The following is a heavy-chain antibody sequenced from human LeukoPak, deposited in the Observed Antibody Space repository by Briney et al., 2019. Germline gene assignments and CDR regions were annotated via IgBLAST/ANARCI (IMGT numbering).Heavy chain of an antibody. CDR3: ARDGIVATITNFDS. CDR1: GYTFTSYA. V-gene: IGHV1-3*01. J-gene: IGHJ4*02. Sequence: ASVKVSCKASGYTFTSYAMHWVRQAPGQRLEWMGWINAGNGNTKYSQKFQGRVTITRDTSASTAYMELSSLRSEDTAVYYCARDGIVATITNFDSWGQGPLVPVSS. D-gene: IGHD5-12*01. CDR2: INAGNGNT.